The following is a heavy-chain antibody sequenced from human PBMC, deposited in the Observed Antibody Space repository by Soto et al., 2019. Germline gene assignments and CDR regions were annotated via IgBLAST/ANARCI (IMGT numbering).Heavy chain of an antibody. Sequence: EVQLVESGGGLVQPGRSLRLSCVASGFTFDSYAMHWVRQAPGKGLEWVSGISWNSGGIGYEDSVKGRFTISRDNAQNSLYLEMNSLRVEDTAFYYCVKDIHEQWLVSHFEYWGQGALVTVSS. D-gene: IGHD6-19*01. J-gene: IGHJ4*02. V-gene: IGHV3-9*01. CDR1: GFTFDSYA. CDR3: VKDIHEQWLVSHFEY. CDR2: ISWNSGGI.